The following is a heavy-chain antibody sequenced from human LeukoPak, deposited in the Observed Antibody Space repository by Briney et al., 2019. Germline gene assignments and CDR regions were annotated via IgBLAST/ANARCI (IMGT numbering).Heavy chain of an antibody. CDR3: ASELRFLEWAPGWFDP. J-gene: IGHJ5*02. Sequence: PSETLSLTCTVSGGSISSSSYYWGWIRQPPGKGLEWIGSIYYSGSTNYNPSLKSRVTISVDTSKNQFSLKLSSVTAADTAVYYCASELRFLEWAPGWFDPWGQGTLVTVSS. CDR2: IYYSGST. D-gene: IGHD3-3*01. CDR1: GGSISSSSYY. V-gene: IGHV4-39*07.